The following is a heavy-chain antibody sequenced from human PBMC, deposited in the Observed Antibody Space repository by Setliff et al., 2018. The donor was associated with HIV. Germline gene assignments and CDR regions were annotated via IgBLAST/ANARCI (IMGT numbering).Heavy chain of an antibody. CDR1: GDSINSGTYF. V-gene: IGHV4-61*02. CDR3: ARRKYSSSGGYFDL. D-gene: IGHD6-13*01. J-gene: IGHJ2*01. CDR2: VYSSGNT. Sequence: TLSLTCTVSGDSINSGTYFWNWLRQPAGKGLEWIGRVYSSGNTYYNPSLKSRAAISLNTSKNQFSLRLRSVTAADTAIYYCARRKYSSSGGYFDLWGRGILVTVSS.